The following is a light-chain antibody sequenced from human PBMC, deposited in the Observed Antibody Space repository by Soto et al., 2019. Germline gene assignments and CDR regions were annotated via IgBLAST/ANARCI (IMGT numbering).Light chain of an antibody. J-gene: IGKJ2*01. CDR2: GAS. CDR3: QQYGRSPYA. CDR1: QSVSGSY. V-gene: IGKV3-20*01. Sequence: EIVLTQSPGTLSLSPGERATLSCRASQSVSGSYLAWYQQKPGQAPRLLIYGASSRATGIPDRFSGSGSGTDFTLTISRLEAEDFAVYYCQQYGRSPYAFGQGTKVEIK.